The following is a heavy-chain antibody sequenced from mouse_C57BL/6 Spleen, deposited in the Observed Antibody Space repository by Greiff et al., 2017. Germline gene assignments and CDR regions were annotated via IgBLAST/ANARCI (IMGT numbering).Heavy chain of an antibody. D-gene: IGHD1-1*02. Sequence: EVQLVESGGDLVKPGGSLKLSCAASGFTFSSYGMSWVRQTPDKRLEWVATISSGGSYTYYPDSVKGRFTISRDNAKKTLYLQMSSLKSEDTAMYYCARQKGSYSYWYFDVWGTGTTVTVSS. CDR3: ARQKGSYSYWYFDV. CDR1: GFTFSSYG. J-gene: IGHJ1*03. CDR2: ISSGGSYT. V-gene: IGHV5-6*01.